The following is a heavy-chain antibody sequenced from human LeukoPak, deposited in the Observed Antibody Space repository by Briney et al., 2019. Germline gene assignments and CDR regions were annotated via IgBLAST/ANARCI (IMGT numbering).Heavy chain of an antibody. CDR1: GGSISSSSYY. J-gene: IGHJ4*02. CDR3: ARLARSGCYFRKGAQFDY. Sequence: PSETLSLTCTVSGGSISSSSYYWGWIRQPPGKGLEWIGSIYYSGSTYYSPSLKSRVTISVDTSKTQFSLKLSSVTAADTAVYYCARLARSGCYFRKGAQFDYWGQGTLVTVSS. D-gene: IGHD1-26*01. CDR2: IYYSGST. V-gene: IGHV4-39*01.